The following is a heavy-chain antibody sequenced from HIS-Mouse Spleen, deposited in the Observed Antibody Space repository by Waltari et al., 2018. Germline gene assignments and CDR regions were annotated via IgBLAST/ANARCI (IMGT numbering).Heavy chain of an antibody. CDR3: AREIPYSSSWYDWYFDL. D-gene: IGHD6-13*01. Sequence: QLQLQESGPGLVKPSETLSLTCTVSGGSISSSSYYRGWSRQPQGKGLQWIGGIYYSGSTYYNPSLKSRVTISVDTSKNQFSLKLSSVTAADTAVYYCAREIPYSSSWYDWYFDLWGRGTLVTVSS. V-gene: IGHV4-39*07. J-gene: IGHJ2*01. CDR2: IYYSGST. CDR1: GGSISSSSYY.